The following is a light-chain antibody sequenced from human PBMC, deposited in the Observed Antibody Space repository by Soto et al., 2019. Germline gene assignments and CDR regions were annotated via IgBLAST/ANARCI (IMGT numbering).Light chain of an antibody. Sequence: QSVLTQPASVSGSLGQSITISCTGSPSDIGGYDFISWFQQRPGRAPKLIIYEVLNRPSGVSDRYSGSKSANTASLTISGLHADEEDDYYCCSYTSSTELFGTGTKGTVL. V-gene: IGLV2-14*01. J-gene: IGLJ1*01. CDR1: PSDIGGYDF. CDR2: EVL. CDR3: CSYTSSTEL.